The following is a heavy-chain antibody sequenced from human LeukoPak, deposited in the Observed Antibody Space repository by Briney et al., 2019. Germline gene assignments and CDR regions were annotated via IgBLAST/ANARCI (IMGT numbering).Heavy chain of an antibody. J-gene: IGHJ4*02. V-gene: IGHV3-49*03. Sequence: GGSLRLSCTASGFTFGDYAMSWFRQAPGKGLEWVGFIRSKAYGGTTEYAASVKGRFTISRDDPKSIAYLQMNSLKTEDTAVYYCTRDSRELTTDYWGQGTLVTVSS. D-gene: IGHD1-26*01. CDR3: TRDSRELTTDY. CDR1: GFTFGDYA. CDR2: IRSKAYGGTT.